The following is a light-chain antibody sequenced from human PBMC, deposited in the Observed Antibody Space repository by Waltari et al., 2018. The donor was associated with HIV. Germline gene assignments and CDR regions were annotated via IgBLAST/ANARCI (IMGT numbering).Light chain of an antibody. CDR3: QHSYTTPWT. CDR1: QNIRNY. V-gene: IGKV1-39*01. J-gene: IGKJ1*01. Sequence: DIQMTQSPSSLSASVGDRVTIICRASQNIRNYLNWYQQKPGKAPNLLIYAASSLQSGVPSRFRGSESGTDFTRTISSLQPDDFATYYCQHSYTTPWTFGQGPKVEIK. CDR2: AAS.